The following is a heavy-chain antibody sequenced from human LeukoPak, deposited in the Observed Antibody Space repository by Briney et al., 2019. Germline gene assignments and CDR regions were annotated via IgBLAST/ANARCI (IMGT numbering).Heavy chain of an antibody. CDR2: ISSTGSTI. D-gene: IGHD3-22*01. CDR1: GFTFISYS. V-gene: IGHV3-48*02. J-gene: IGHJ4*02. Sequence: PGGSLSLSCAASGFTFISYSMNWVRKTQGEGLEWISYISSTGSTIFYADSVRGRFTISRDNAKNSLYLQMDSLRDEDTAVYYCARDNGGYYDYWGQGTLVTVSS. CDR3: ARDNGGYYDY.